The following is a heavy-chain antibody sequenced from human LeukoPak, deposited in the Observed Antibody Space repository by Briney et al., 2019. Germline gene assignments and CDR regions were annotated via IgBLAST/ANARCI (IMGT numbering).Heavy chain of an antibody. CDR1: GYSISSGYY. D-gene: IGHD2-15*01. CDR3: ARESGYCSGGSCQDAFDI. J-gene: IGHJ3*02. V-gene: IGHV4-38-2*02. Sequence: PSETLSLTCTVSGYSISSGYYWGWIRQPPGKGLEWIGSIYHSGSTYYNPSLKSRVTISVDTSKNQFSLKLSSVTAADTAVYYCARESGYCSGGSCQDAFDIWGQGTMVTVSS. CDR2: IYHSGST.